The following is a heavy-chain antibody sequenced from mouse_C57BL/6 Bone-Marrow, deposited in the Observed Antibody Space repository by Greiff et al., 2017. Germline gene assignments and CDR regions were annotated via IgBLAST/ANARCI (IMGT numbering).Heavy chain of an antibody. D-gene: IGHD1-1*01. CDR3: ALYGSSPYYAMDY. V-gene: IGHV1-53*01. Sequence: QVQLQQPGTELVKPGASVKLSCKASGYTFTSYWMHWVKQRPGQGLEWIGNINPSNGGTNYNEKFKGKATLTADKSSSTAYMQLSSLTSEDSAVYFCALYGSSPYYAMDYWGQGTSVTVSS. CDR1: GYTFTSYW. CDR2: INPSNGGT. J-gene: IGHJ4*01.